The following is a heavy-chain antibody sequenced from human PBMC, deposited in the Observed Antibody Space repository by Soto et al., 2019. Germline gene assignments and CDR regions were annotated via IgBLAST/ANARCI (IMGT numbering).Heavy chain of an antibody. Sequence: GGSLRLSCAASGFTFSSYAMHWVRQAPGKGLEWVAVISNDGNTKYYADSVKGRFTISRDNSKNTLYLQMNSLRAEDTALYYCAKEKISTSCCNWFDPWGQGTLVTVSS. CDR2: ISNDGNTK. J-gene: IGHJ5*02. D-gene: IGHD2-2*01. CDR1: GFTFSSYA. CDR3: AKEKISTSCCNWFDP. V-gene: IGHV3-30*04.